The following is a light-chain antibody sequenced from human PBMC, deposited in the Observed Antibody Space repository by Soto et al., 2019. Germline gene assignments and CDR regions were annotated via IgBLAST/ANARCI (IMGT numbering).Light chain of an antibody. J-gene: IGLJ1*01. CDR2: DVS. V-gene: IGLV2-14*01. CDR3: SSYTSSSTLEV. CDR1: SSDVGGYNY. Sequence: QSALTQPPSVSRARGQPSTIYYTGTSSDVGGYNYVSWYQQHPGKAPKLMIYDVSNRPSGVSNRFSGSKSGNTASLTISGLQAEDEADYYCSSYTSSSTLEVFGTGTKVTVL.